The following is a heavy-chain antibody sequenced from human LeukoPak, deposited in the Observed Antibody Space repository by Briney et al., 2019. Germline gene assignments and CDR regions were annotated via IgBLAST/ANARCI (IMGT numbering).Heavy chain of an antibody. Sequence: GGSLRLSCAASGFTFRTSGMSWVRQAPGKGLEWVSAISGSGASTYYADSVKGRFTISRDNSKNTLYLQMNSLRAEDTAVYYCARDYYGSGSYLTYGYWGQGTLVTVSS. CDR1: GFTFRTSG. CDR3: ARDYYGSGSYLTYGY. CDR2: ISGSGAST. V-gene: IGHV3-23*01. J-gene: IGHJ4*02. D-gene: IGHD3-10*01.